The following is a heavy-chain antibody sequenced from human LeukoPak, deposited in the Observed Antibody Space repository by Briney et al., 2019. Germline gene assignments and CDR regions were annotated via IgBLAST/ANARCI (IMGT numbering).Heavy chain of an antibody. D-gene: IGHD2-15*01. CDR3: ARDVSPVDIVVVVAATYNWFAP. CDR1: GYTFTSYY. J-gene: IGHJ5*02. V-gene: IGHV1-46*01. Sequence: GASVKVSCKASGYTFTSYYMHWVRQAPGQGLEWMGIINPSGGSTSYAQKFQGRVTMTRDTSTSTVYMELSSLRSEDTAVYYCARDVSPVDIVVVVAATYNWFAPWGQGTLVTVSS. CDR2: INPSGGST.